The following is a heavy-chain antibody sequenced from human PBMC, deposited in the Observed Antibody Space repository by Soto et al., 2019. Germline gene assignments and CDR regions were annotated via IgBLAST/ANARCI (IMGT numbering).Heavy chain of an antibody. CDR2: IYYSGNT. V-gene: IGHV4-59*08. D-gene: IGHD5-18*01. J-gene: IGHJ4*02. CDR3: ARHVGNSWRDY. Sequence: SETLSLTCTVSGGSISSYYWSWIRQPPGKGLEWIGHIYYSGNTNYNPSLKSRVTISVDTSKNQFSLNLSSVNAGDTAVYYCARHVGNSWRDYWGQGTLVTVSS. CDR1: GGSISSYY.